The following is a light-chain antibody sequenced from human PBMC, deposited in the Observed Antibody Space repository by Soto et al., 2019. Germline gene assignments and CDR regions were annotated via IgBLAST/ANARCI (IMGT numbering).Light chain of an antibody. CDR1: QSVSSY. V-gene: IGKV3-11*01. Sequence: EIVLTQSPATLSLSPGERATLSCRASQSVSSYLAWYQQKPGQAPRLLIYDASNRATGIPARFSGSGSGTDFTLTISSLEPEDFAVYYCQQRSNLPRTFGQATKVEIK. CDR3: QQRSNLPRT. CDR2: DAS. J-gene: IGKJ1*01.